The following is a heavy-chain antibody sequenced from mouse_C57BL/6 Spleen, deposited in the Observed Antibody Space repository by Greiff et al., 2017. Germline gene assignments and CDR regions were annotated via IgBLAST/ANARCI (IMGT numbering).Heavy chain of an antibody. V-gene: IGHV3-6*01. CDR1: GYSITSGYY. Sequence: EVQLQQSGPGLVKPSQSLSLTCSVTGYSITSGYYWNWIRQFPGNKLEWMGYISYDGSNHYNPTLKNRISFTRDTSKGQWFLKLKSVTTEYTATYYCASGDYDYDQSWFAYWGQGTLVTVSA. CDR2: ISYDGSN. D-gene: IGHD2-4*01. CDR3: ASGDYDYDQSWFAY. J-gene: IGHJ3*01.